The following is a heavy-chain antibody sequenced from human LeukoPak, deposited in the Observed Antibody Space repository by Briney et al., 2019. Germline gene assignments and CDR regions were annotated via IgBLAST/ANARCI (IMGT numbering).Heavy chain of an antibody. J-gene: IGHJ6*03. V-gene: IGHV1-18*01. CDR1: GYTFTSYG. CDR2: ISAYNGNT. Sequence: ASVKVSCKASGYTFTSYGISWVRQAPGQGLEWMGWISAYNGNTNYAQKLQGRVTMTRNTSISTAYMELSSLRSEDTAVYYCARGRSEMVRGVTSYYYYYMDVWGKGTTVTISS. D-gene: IGHD3-10*01. CDR3: ARGRSEMVRGVTSYYYYYMDV.